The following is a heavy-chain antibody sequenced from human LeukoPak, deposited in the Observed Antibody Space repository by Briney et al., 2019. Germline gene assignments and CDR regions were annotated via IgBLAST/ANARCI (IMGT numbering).Heavy chain of an antibody. J-gene: IGHJ3*02. D-gene: IGHD3-10*01. V-gene: IGHV6-1*01. Sequence: SQTLSLTCAISGDSVSTNSAAWYWIRQSPSRGLEFLGRTYYRSKWYNDYAVSVNSRITINPDTSKNQFSLQLNSVTPDDTAVYFCARGRDSAFDIWGQGTMVTVSS. CDR3: ARGRDSAFDI. CDR2: TYYRSKWYN. CDR1: GDSVSTNSAA.